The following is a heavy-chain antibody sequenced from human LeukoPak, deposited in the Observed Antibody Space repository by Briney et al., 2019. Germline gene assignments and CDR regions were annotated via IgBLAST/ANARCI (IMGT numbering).Heavy chain of an antibody. CDR2: ISGSGGST. Sequence: GGSLRFSCAASGFAFSSYAMSWVRQAPGKGLEWVSAISGSGGSTYYADSVKGRFTISRDNSKNTLYLQMNSLRAEDTAVYYFAKSGPTRGYYYYYGMDVWGQGTTVTVSS. D-gene: IGHD5-12*01. CDR3: AKSGPTRGYYYYYGMDV. J-gene: IGHJ6*02. CDR1: GFAFSSYA. V-gene: IGHV3-23*01.